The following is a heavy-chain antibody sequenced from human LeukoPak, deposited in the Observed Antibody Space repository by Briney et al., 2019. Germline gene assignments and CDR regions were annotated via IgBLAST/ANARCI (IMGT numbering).Heavy chain of an antibody. V-gene: IGHV1-69*04. CDR1: GGTFSSYA. J-gene: IGHJ4*02. CDR2: IIPILGIA. CDR3: VGSSGWYEGYFDY. D-gene: IGHD6-19*01. Sequence: VASVKVSCKASGGTFSSYAISWVRQAPGQGLEWMGRIIPILGIANYAQKFQGRVTITADKSTSTAYMELSSLRSEDTAVYYCVGSSGWYEGYFDYWGQGTLVTVSS.